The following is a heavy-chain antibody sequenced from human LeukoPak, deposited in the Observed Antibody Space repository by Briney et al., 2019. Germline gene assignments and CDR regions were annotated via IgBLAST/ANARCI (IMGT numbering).Heavy chain of an antibody. CDR3: ARHRRGPAATYGGVNWFDP. CDR1: GGSFSGYY. Sequence: PSETLSLTCAVYGGSFSGYYWSWIRQPPGKGLEWIGEINHSGSTNYNPSLKSRVTISVDTSKNQFSLKLSSVTAADTAVYYCARHRRGPAATYGGVNWFDPWGQGTLVTVSS. D-gene: IGHD2-2*01. CDR2: INHSGST. V-gene: IGHV4-34*01. J-gene: IGHJ5*02.